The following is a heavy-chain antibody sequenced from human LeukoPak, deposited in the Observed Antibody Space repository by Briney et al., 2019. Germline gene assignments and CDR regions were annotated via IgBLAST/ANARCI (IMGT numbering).Heavy chain of an antibody. CDR3: AREGRGYSYPFDY. J-gene: IGHJ4*02. CDR1: GFTFSSYS. D-gene: IGHD5-18*01. Sequence: GGSLRLSCAASGFTFSSYSMNWVRQAPGKGLEWVSSISSSSSYIYYADSVKGRFTISRDNAKNSLYLQMNSLRAEDTAVYYCAREGRGYSYPFDYWGQGTLVTVSS. CDR2: ISSSSSYI. V-gene: IGHV3-21*01.